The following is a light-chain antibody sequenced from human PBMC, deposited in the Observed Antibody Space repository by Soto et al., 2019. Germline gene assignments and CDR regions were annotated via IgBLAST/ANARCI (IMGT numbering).Light chain of an antibody. J-gene: IGKJ1*01. V-gene: IGKV4-1*01. CDR3: QQYSSPPWT. CDR1: RSLLYTSNNKNY. CDR2: WAS. Sequence: IVMTQSPDSLAVSLGERTTIHCEPSRSLLYTSNNKNYLAWYQQKSGQPPKLLLYWASTRQSGVPDRFSGSGSGTHFSLTISSLQAEDVAVYYCQQYSSPPWTFGQGTKVDIK.